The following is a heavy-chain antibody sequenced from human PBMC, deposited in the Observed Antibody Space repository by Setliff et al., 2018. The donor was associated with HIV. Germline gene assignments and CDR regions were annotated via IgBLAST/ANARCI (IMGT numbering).Heavy chain of an antibody. CDR2: INHSGST. D-gene: IGHD3-22*01. J-gene: IGHJ4*02. CDR3: GGNGYYSIDY. CDR1: GGSISTYF. V-gene: IGHV4-34*01. Sequence: SETLSLTCTVSGGSISTYFWSWIRQSPGKGLEWIGEINHSGSTNYNPSLKSRVTILGDTSKNQFSLKLNSVTAADTAVYYCGGNGYYSIDYWGQGTLVTVSS.